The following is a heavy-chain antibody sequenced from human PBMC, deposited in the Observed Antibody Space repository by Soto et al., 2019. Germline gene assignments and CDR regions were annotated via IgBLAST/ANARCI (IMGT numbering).Heavy chain of an antibody. CDR2: ISAHNGNT. CDR3: ARGSYGDY. J-gene: IGHJ4*02. Sequence: QVHLVQSGAEVKNPGASVKVSCKGSGYDFTTYGITWVRQAPGQGLEWMAWISAHNGNTNYARNLQGRVTVTRDTSPSTAYIELRGLRSDYTAVYDCARGSYGDYWGQGDLVSDCS. V-gene: IGHV1-18*01. D-gene: IGHD3-10*01. CDR1: GYDFTTYG.